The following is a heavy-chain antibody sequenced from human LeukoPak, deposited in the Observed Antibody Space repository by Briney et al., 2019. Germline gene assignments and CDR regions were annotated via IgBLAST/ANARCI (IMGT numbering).Heavy chain of an antibody. CDR1: GYSFTSYW. CDR2: IYPGDSDT. V-gene: IGHV5-51*01. CDR3: ARYSSSSWYGNWFDP. J-gene: IGHJ5*02. D-gene: IGHD6-13*01. Sequence: GESLKISCKGSGYSFTSYWIGWVRQMPGKGLEWMGIIYPGDSDTGYSPSFQGQVTISADKSISTAYLQWSSLKASDTAMYYCARYSSSSWYGNWFDPWGQGTLVTVSS.